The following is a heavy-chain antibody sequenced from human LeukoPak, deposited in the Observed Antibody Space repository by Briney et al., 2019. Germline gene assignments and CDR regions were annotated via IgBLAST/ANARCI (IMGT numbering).Heavy chain of an antibody. J-gene: IGHJ2*01. CDR3: AKDSLLGASWYFDL. D-gene: IGHD3-16*01. CDR1: GFTFSSYG. V-gene: IGHV3-30*18. CDR2: ISYDGSNK. Sequence: GGSLRLSCAASGFTFSSYGMHWVRQAPGKGLEWVAVISYDGSNKYYADSVKGRFTISRDNSKNTLYLQMNSLRAEDTAVYYCAKDSLLGASWYFDLWGRSTLVTVSS.